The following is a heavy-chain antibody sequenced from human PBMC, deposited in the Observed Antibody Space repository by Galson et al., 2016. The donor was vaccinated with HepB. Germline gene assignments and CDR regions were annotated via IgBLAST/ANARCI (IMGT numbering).Heavy chain of an antibody. V-gene: IGHV3-15*01. CDR2: VKRETEGGTS. D-gene: IGHD3-10*02. CDR1: GFDFSDTW. CDR3: ATVSGGIPFM. Sequence: SLRLSCAASGFDFSDTWMSWVRQAPGKGLEGVGRVKRETEGGTSDYAAPVKGRFTISRHDSKKTVYLQMNSLKTDDTAVYFCATVSGGIPFMWGQGALVTVSS. J-gene: IGHJ4*02.